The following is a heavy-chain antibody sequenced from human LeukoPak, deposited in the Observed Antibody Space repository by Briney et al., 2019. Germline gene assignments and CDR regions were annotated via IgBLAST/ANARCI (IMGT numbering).Heavy chain of an antibody. Sequence: ASVKVSCKASGYTFTGYYMHWVRQAPGQGLEWMGWINPNSGGTNYAQKFQGRVTMTRDTSISTAYMELSRLRSDDTAVYYCARARGATWAEYYYYSIDVWGQGTTVTVSS. CDR2: INPNSGGT. CDR1: GYTFTGYY. J-gene: IGHJ6*02. D-gene: IGHD5-12*01. V-gene: IGHV1-2*02. CDR3: ARARGATWAEYYYYSIDV.